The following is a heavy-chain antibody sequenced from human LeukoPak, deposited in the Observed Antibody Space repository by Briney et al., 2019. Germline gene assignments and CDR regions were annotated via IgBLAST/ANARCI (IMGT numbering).Heavy chain of an antibody. J-gene: IGHJ2*01. V-gene: IGHV4-38-2*02. D-gene: IGHD4-17*01. CDR2: IYHSGST. CDR1: GYSISSGYW. CDR3: ARGGLSTVYWIFDL. Sequence: RSETLSLTCTVSGYSISSGYWWGWIRQPPGKGLEWIGSIYHSGSTYYHPSLKSRVTMSVDSSRNQFSLKLNSVTAADTAVYYCARGGLSTVYWIFDLWGRGTLVTVSS.